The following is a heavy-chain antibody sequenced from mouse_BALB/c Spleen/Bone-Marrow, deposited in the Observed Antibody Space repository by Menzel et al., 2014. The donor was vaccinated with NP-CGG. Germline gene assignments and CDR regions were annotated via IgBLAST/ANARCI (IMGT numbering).Heavy chain of an antibody. CDR3: ARIYYYGRDY. CDR1: GYTFTNYW. J-gene: IGHJ2*01. Sequence: VQGVESGAELAKPGASVKMSCKASGYTFTNYWMHWVKPRPGQGLEWIGYINPSTGYTEYNQKFKEKATLTADKSSSTAYMQLSSLTSEDSAVYYCARIYYYGRDYWGQGTTLTVSS. D-gene: IGHD1-1*01. V-gene: IGHV1-7*01. CDR2: INPSTGYT.